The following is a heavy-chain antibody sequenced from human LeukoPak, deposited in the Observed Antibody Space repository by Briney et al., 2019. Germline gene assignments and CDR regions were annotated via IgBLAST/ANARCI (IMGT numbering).Heavy chain of an antibody. CDR3: ARDRGDFWTGGYGMDV. CDR1: GFTISSYA. Sequence: GGSLRLSCSVSGFTISSYAMHWVRQAPGKGLEYVSSISSDGGSTFYADSVKGRFTISRDNSKNTLYLQMNSLRAEDTAVYYCARDRGDFWTGGYGMDVWGQGTTVTVTS. D-gene: IGHD3/OR15-3a*01. CDR2: ISSDGGST. J-gene: IGHJ6*02. V-gene: IGHV3-64*04.